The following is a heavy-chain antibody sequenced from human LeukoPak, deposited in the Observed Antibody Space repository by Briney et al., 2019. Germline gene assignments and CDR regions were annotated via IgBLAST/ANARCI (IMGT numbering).Heavy chain of an antibody. CDR2: ISSGGDDT. CDR1: GFTLRDYA. Sequence: GGSLRLSCAVSGFTLRDYAMSWVRQAPGKGLEWVSTISSGGDDTFYADSVKGRCTISRDNSRNTLYLQLNSLRAEDTAVYYCAKDQPADGYNSIWGQGTLVTVSP. CDR3: AKDQPADGYNSI. V-gene: IGHV3-23*01. J-gene: IGHJ4*02. D-gene: IGHD5-24*01.